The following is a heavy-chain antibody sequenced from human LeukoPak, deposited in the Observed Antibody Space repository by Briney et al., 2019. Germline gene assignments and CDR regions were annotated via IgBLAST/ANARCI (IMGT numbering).Heavy chain of an antibody. V-gene: IGHV3-33*01. J-gene: IGHJ4*02. Sequence: GGSLRLSCAASGFTFSDYAMHWVPQAPGKGLDWVAVIWYDGSNKYYADSVKGRFTISRDNFKNTLYLEMNSLRVEDTAVYYCARGGTWWGQGTLVTVSS. CDR2: IWYDGSNK. D-gene: IGHD2-15*01. CDR3: ARGGTW. CDR1: GFTFSDYA.